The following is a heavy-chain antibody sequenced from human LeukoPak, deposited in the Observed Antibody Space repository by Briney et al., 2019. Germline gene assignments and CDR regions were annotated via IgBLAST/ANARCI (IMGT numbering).Heavy chain of an antibody. V-gene: IGHV3-23*01. CDR2: ISGSGGST. CDR1: GFTFSSYA. CDR3: AKDRPLRIRSIAVAVSDY. D-gene: IGHD6-19*01. Sequence: PGGSLRLSCAASGFTFSSYAMSWVRQAPGKGLEWVSAISGSGGSTYYADSVKGRFTISRDNSKNTLYLQMNSLRAEDTAVYYCAKDRPLRIRSIAVAVSDYWGQGTLVTVSS. J-gene: IGHJ4*02.